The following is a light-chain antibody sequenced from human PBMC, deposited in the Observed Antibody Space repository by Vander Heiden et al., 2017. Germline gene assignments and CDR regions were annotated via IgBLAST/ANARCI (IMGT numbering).Light chain of an antibody. CDR3: AAWDDSLNGWV. V-gene: IGLV1-44*01. Sequence: QSFLTEPPSASGPPGQRVPISCSGASSNIGSNTVHWYQQFPGTAPKLLIFSSIQRASGVPDRFSASKSGTSASLAVSGFQSEDEANYYCAAWDDSLNGWVFGGGTTLTVL. CDR1: SSNIGSNT. J-gene: IGLJ3*02. CDR2: SSI.